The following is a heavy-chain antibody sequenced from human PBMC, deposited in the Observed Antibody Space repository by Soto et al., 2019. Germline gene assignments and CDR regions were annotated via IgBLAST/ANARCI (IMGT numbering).Heavy chain of an antibody. CDR2: ISWNSGSI. Sequence: GGSLRLSCAASGFTFDDYAMHWVRQAPGKGLEWVSGISWNSGSIGYADSVKGRFTISRDNAKNSLYLQMNSLRAEDTALYYCAKDPRDPFDYWGQGTLVTVSS. D-gene: IGHD2-21*02. CDR1: GFTFDDYA. CDR3: AKDPRDPFDY. J-gene: IGHJ4*02. V-gene: IGHV3-9*01.